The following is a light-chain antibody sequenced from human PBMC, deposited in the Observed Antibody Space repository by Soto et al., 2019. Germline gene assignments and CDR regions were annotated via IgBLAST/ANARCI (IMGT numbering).Light chain of an antibody. CDR2: LGS. CDR1: QSLLHSDGYNY. Sequence: EIVMTQSPLSLSVTPGEPASISCRSSQSLLHSDGYNYLDWYLQKPGQPPHLLIYLGSKRASGVPDRFSGSGSGTEFTLKLSRVEAEDVGVYYCMQVHENLTFGQGTKLDLK. V-gene: IGKV2-28*01. CDR3: MQVHENLT. J-gene: IGKJ2*01.